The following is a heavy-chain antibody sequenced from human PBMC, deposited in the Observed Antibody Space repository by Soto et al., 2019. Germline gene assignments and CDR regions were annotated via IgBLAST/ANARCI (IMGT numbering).Heavy chain of an antibody. CDR1: GGTFSSYA. CDR2: IIPIFGTA. D-gene: IGHD1-26*01. Sequence: GASVKVSCKASGGTFSSYAISWVRQAPGQGLEWMGGIIPIFGTANYAQKFQGRVTITADKSTSTAYMELSSLRSEDTAVYYCAVGRVGATGNYYYGMDVWGQGTTVTVSS. J-gene: IGHJ6*02. V-gene: IGHV1-69*06. CDR3: AVGRVGATGNYYYGMDV.